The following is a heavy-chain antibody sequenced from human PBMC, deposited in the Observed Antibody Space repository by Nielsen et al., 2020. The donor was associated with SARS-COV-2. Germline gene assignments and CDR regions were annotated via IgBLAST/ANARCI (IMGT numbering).Heavy chain of an antibody. CDR1: GFLFSSYD. CDR2: ISSGASTI. Sequence: GESLKISCAASGFLFSSYDMHWVRQAPGKGLEWVAYISSGASTIYYADSVKGRFTISRDNAANSLYLQMDSLRAEDTAVYYCASSGWLDYWGQGTLVTVSS. V-gene: IGHV3-48*03. CDR3: ASSGWLDY. D-gene: IGHD6-19*01. J-gene: IGHJ4*02.